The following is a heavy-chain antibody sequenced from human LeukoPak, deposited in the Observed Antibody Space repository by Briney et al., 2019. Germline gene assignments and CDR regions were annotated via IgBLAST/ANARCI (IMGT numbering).Heavy chain of an antibody. D-gene: IGHD3-3*01. V-gene: IGHV1-18*01. Sequence: ASVMVSCKDSGYTFTSYGISWVRQAPGQGLEWMGWISAYNGNTNYAQKLQGRVTMTTDTSTSTAYMELRSLRSGDTAVYYCAREGRDFWSRYYSGNWFDPWGQGTLVTVSS. CDR3: AREGRDFWSRYYSGNWFDP. J-gene: IGHJ5*02. CDR2: ISAYNGNT. CDR1: GYTFTSYG.